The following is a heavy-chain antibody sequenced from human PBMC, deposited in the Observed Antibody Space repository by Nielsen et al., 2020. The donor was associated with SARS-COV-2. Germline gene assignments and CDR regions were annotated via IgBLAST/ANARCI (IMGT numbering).Heavy chain of an antibody. CDR3: ARGKGGGRTFGWYYDFWGGHSLPETETYYYYYGMDV. J-gene: IGHJ6*02. V-gene: IGHV1-8*01. CDR2: INAGNGNT. D-gene: IGHD3-3*01. Sequence: WVRQAPGQRLEWMGWINAGNGNTKYSQKFQGRVTMTRNTSISTAYMELSSLRSEDTAVYYCARGKGGGRTFGWYYDFWGGHSLPETETYYYYYGMDVWGQGTTVTVSS.